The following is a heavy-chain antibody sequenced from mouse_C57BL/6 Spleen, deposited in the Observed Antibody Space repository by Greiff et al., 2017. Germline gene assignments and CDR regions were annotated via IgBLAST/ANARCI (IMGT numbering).Heavy chain of an antibody. Sequence: VQLQQSGPELVKPGASVKIPCKASGYTFTDYNMDWVQQSHGKSLEWIGDINPNNGGTIYNQKFKGKATLTVDKSSSTAYMELRSLTSEDTAVYYCARWDYRGTYWGQGTLVTVSA. CDR2: INPNNGGT. V-gene: IGHV1-18*01. D-gene: IGHD2-14*01. CDR1: GYTFTDYN. CDR3: ARWDYRGTY. J-gene: IGHJ3*01.